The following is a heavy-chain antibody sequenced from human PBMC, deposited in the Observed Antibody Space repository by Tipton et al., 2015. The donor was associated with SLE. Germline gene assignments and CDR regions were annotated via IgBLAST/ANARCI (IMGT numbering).Heavy chain of an antibody. Sequence: TLSLTCTVSGGSISTSNNYWGWIRQPPGKGLEWIGSIYYSGSTYYNPSLKSRVTISVDTSKNQFSLKLSSVTAADTAVYYCASQGATGYWGQGTLVSVSS. CDR1: GGSISTSNNY. D-gene: IGHD1-26*01. CDR2: IYYSGST. CDR3: ASQGATGY. J-gene: IGHJ4*02. V-gene: IGHV4-39*01.